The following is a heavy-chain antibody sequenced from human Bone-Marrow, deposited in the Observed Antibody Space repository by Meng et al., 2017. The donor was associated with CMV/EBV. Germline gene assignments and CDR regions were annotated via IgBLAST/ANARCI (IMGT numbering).Heavy chain of an antibody. D-gene: IGHD3-10*01. CDR2: ISPYNGNT. CDR1: GYTFMSYG. Sequence: ASVKVSCKASGYTFMSYGISWVRQAPGQGLEWMGWISPYNGNTNYAQKFQGRVTITTDESTSTAYMELSSLRSEDTAVYYCGYGSGSYQGYWGQGTLVTVSS. J-gene: IGHJ4*02. V-gene: IGHV1-18*01. CDR3: GYGSGSYQGY.